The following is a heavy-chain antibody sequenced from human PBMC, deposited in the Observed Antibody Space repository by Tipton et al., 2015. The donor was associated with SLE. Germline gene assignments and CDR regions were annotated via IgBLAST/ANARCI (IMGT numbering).Heavy chain of an antibody. V-gene: IGHV4-4*02. J-gene: IGHJ3*02. D-gene: IGHD2-15*01. CDR1: GGSISSSNW. Sequence: TLSLTCAVSGGSISSSNWWSWVRQPPGKGLEWIGEIYHSGSTNYNPSLTSRVTISVDTSKNQFSLKLSSVTAADTAVYYCARGLGVVVAVAFDIWGQGTMVTVSS. CDR2: IYHSGST. CDR3: ARGLGVVVAVAFDI.